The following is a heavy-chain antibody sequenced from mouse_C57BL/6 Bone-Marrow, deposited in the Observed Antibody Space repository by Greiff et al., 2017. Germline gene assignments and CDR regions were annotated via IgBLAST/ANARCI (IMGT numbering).Heavy chain of an antibody. CDR3: ARYPYWYFDV. J-gene: IGHJ1*03. Sequence: VQLQESGAELMKPGASVKLSCKATGYTFPGYWIEWVKQGPGQGLEWIGEILPGGGSTNYNEKFKGKATFTADTSSNAAYMQHSSLTTEDSAIYYCARYPYWYFDVWGTGTTVTVSS. CDR1: GYTFPGYW. CDR2: ILPGGGST. V-gene: IGHV1-9*01.